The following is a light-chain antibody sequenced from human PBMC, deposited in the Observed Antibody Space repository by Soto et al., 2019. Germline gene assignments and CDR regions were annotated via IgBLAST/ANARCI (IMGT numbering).Light chain of an antibody. Sequence: SHCAMTASAGHRVPIPSRASRGISNYLAWFQQKPGQVPKRLIYAASSLQSGVPSRFSGSGSGTEFTLTISSLQPEDFAAYYCHQHNSYPRTFGQGTKVDIK. CDR1: RGISNY. CDR3: HQHNSYPRT. CDR2: AAS. J-gene: IGKJ1*01. V-gene: IGKV1-17*03.